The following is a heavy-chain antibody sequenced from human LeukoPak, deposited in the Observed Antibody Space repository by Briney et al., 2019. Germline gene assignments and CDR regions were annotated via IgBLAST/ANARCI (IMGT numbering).Heavy chain of an antibody. J-gene: IGHJ2*01. CDR1: GYTFTSYG. V-gene: IGHV1-18*01. CDR3: ARVWGSSGSVGYFDL. D-gene: IGHD6-19*01. CDR2: ISAYNGNT. Sequence: ASVKVSCKASGYTFTSYGISWVRQAPGQGLEWMGWISAYNGNTNYAQKLQGRVTMTTDTSTSTAYMELRSLRSDDTAVYYCARVWGSSGSVGYFDLWGRGTLVTVSS.